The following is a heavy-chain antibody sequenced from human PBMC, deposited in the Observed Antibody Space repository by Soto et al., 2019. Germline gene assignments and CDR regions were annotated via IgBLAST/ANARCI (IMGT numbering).Heavy chain of an antibody. J-gene: IGHJ6*02. Sequence: GGSLRLSCAASGFTFSSYGMHWVRQAPGKGLEWVAVIWYDGSNKYYADSVKGRFTISRDNSKNTLYLQMNSLRAEDTAVYYCARDPNSSSSGSYYYYGMDVWGQGTTVTVSS. CDR3: ARDPNSSSSGSYYYYGMDV. V-gene: IGHV3-33*01. D-gene: IGHD6-6*01. CDR1: GFTFSSYG. CDR2: IWYDGSNK.